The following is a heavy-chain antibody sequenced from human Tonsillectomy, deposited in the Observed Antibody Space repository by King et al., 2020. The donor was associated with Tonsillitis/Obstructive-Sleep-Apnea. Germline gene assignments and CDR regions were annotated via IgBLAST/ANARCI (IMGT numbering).Heavy chain of an antibody. V-gene: IGHV1-18*01. CDR3: ARDFMAAYYFDY. CDR1: GYTFNRFG. Sequence: QLVQSGAEVKKPGASVKVSCKASGYTFNRFGISWVRQAPGQGLEWMGWISGLNGNTNYAQNLQGRVTMTTDTSTSTAYMELRSLRSYDTAVYYCARDFMAAYYFDYWGPGTLFTVSS. D-gene: IGHD3-10*01. CDR2: ISGLNGNT. J-gene: IGHJ4*02.